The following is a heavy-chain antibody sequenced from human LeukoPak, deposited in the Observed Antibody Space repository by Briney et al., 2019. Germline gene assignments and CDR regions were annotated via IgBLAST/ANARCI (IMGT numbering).Heavy chain of an antibody. CDR2: ISASGSSI. J-gene: IGHJ4*02. V-gene: IGHV3-11*04. Sequence: GGSLRLSCAVSGFTFSDYYMSWIRQAPGKGLEWVSYISASGSSINYADSVKGRFTISRENAKNSLYLQMNSLRAGDTAVYYCARARGHTYYYDSSGYYWPYYFDYWGQGTLVTVSS. CDR3: ARARGHTYYYDSSGYYWPYYFDY. CDR1: GFTFSDYY. D-gene: IGHD3-22*01.